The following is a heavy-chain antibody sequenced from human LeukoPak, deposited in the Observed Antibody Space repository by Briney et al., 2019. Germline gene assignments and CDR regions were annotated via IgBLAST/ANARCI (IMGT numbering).Heavy chain of an antibody. V-gene: IGHV4-39*01. D-gene: IGHD5-18*01. CDR2: IYYSGST. CDR1: GGSISSSSYY. Sequence: SETLSLTCTVSGGSISSSSYYWGWIRQPPGKGLEWIGSIYYSGSTYYNPSLKSRVTISVDTSKNQFSLKLSSVTAADTAVYYCARPHTVGCSYGYDYWGQGTLVTVSS. CDR3: ARPHTVGCSYGYDY. J-gene: IGHJ4*02.